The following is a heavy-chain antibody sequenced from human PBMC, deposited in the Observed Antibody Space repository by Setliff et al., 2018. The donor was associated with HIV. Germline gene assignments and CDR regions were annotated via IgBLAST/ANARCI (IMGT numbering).Heavy chain of an antibody. V-gene: IGHV4-34*01. Sequence: SETLSLTCAVYGESFSGYYWSWIRQPPGKGLEWIGEINHSESANYNPSLKSRVTISVDTSKNQFSLRLSSVTAADTAVYYCARDRSLFESCSGSLGWLDPWGQGTLVTVSS. J-gene: IGHJ5*02. CDR3: ARDRSLFESCSGSLGWLDP. CDR2: INHSESA. D-gene: IGHD2-15*01. CDR1: GESFSGYY.